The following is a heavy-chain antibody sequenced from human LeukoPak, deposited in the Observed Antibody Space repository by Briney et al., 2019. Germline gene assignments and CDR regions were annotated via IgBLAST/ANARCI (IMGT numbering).Heavy chain of an antibody. J-gene: IGHJ3*02. CDR1: GGSFSGYY. D-gene: IGHD3-22*01. Sequence: SETLSLTCAVYGGSFSGYYWSWIRQPPGKGLEWIGEINHSGSTNYNPSLKSRVTISVDTSKNQFSLKLSSATAADTAVYYCARVRYSSGYYYAWDAFDIWGQGTMVTVSS. CDR2: INHSGST. CDR3: ARVRYSSGYYYAWDAFDI. V-gene: IGHV4-34*01.